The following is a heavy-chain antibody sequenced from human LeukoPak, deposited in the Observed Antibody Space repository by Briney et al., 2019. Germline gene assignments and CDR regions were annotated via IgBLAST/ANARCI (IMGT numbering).Heavy chain of an antibody. CDR3: APGPVYSNSWFYY. CDR2: ITTTSGYI. J-gene: IGHJ5*01. V-gene: IGHV3-21*01. CDR1: GFNFDSYS. D-gene: IGHD6-13*01. Sequence: VGSLRLSCAASGFNFDSYSLNWVRQAPGKGLEWVSAITTTSGYINYADSVKGRFTISRDSAKNSLYLQMNSLRAEDTAVYTVAPGPVYSNSWFYYWGQGTLVTVSS.